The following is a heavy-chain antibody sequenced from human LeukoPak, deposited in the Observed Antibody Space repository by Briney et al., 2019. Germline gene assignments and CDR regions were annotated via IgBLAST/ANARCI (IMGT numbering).Heavy chain of an antibody. CDR1: GFTFSSYE. V-gene: IGHV3-48*03. Sequence: GGSLRLSRAASGFTFSSYEMNWVRQAPGKGLEWVSYISSSGSTIYYADSVKGRFTISRDNAKNSLYLQMNSLRAEDTAVYYCARARPYYYYGMGVWGQGTTVTVSS. J-gene: IGHJ6*02. CDR2: ISSSGSTI. CDR3: ARARPYYYYGMGV.